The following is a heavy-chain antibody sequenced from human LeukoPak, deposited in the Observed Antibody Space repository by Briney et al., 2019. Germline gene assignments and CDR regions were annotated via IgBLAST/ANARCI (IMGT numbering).Heavy chain of an antibody. V-gene: IGHV3-23*01. CDR2: ISGSGGSP. Sequence: PGGSLRLSCAASGFTFSSYAMSWVRQAPGKGLEWDSAISGSGGSPYYADSVKGRFTISRDNSKNTLYLQMNSLRAEDTAVYYRAKDRVTMIVVVTNFDYWGQGTLVTVSS. D-gene: IGHD3-22*01. J-gene: IGHJ4*02. CDR3: AKDRVTMIVVVTNFDY. CDR1: GFTFSSYA.